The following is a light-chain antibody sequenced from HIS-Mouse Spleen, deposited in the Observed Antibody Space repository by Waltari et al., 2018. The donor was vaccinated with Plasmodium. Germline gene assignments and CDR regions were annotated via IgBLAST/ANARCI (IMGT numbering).Light chain of an antibody. CDR2: ECS. J-gene: IGLJ1*01. Sequence: QSALTQPASVSGSPGQSITISCTGTSSDVGSYNLVSWYQQPTGKAPKLMIYECSKRPSGVSNRFSGSKSGNTASLTISGLQAEDEADYYCCSYAGSSTYVFGTGTKVTVL. V-gene: IGLV2-23*01. CDR3: CSYAGSSTYV. CDR1: SSDVGSYNL.